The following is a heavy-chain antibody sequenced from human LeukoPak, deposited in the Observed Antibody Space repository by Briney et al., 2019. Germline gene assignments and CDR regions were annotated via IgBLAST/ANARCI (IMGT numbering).Heavy chain of an antibody. CDR3: ARAYVDDAFDI. D-gene: IGHD3-16*01. CDR2: ISSSSSYM. Sequence: GGSLRLSCAASGFTFSSYSMNWVRQAPGKGLEWVSSISSSSSYMYYADSVKGRFTISRDNAKNSLYLQMNSLRAEDTAVYYCARAYVDDAFDIWGQGTMVTVSS. V-gene: IGHV3-21*01. J-gene: IGHJ3*02. CDR1: GFTFSSYS.